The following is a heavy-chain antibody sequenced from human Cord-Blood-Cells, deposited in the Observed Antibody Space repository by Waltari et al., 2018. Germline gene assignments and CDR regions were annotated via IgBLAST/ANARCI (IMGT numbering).Heavy chain of an antibody. D-gene: IGHD3-9*01. V-gene: IGHV3-21*01. CDR2: ISSSSSYI. CDR3: ARGPQYYDILTGYDY. CDR1: GFTFSSYS. Sequence: VESGGGLVKPGGSLRLSCAASGFTFSSYSMHWVRQAPGKGLEWVSSISSSSSYIYYADSVKGRFTISRDNAKNSLYLQMNSLRAEDTAVYYCARGPQYYDILTGYDYWGQGTLVTVSS. J-gene: IGHJ4*02.